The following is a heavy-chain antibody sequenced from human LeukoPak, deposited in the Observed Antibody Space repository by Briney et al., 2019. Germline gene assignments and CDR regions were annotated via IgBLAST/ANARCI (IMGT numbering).Heavy chain of an antibody. CDR2: ISYDGGNK. J-gene: IGHJ4*02. CDR3: ARGRWLQIS. V-gene: IGHV3-30*03. Sequence: GGSLRLSCAASGFTFSNYGIYWVRQAPGKGLEWVAVISYDGGNKYYPDSVKGRFTISRDNSKSTLYLQMNSLRAEDTAVYYCARGRWLQISWGQGTLVTVSS. D-gene: IGHD5-24*01. CDR1: GFTFSNYG.